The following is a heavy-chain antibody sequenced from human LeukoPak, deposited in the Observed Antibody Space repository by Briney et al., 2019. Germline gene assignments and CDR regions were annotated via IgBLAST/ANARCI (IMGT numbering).Heavy chain of an antibody. CDR3: AKDSTYYDFWSRRDN. V-gene: IGHV3-23*01. CDR1: GFTFSSYA. J-gene: IGHJ4*02. Sequence: PGGSLRLSCAASGFTFSSYAMSWVRQAPGKGLEWVSAISGSGGSTYYADSVKGRFTISRDNSKNTLYLQMNSLRAEDTAVYYCAKDSTYYDFWSRRDNWGQGTLVTVSS. CDR2: ISGSGGST. D-gene: IGHD3-3*01.